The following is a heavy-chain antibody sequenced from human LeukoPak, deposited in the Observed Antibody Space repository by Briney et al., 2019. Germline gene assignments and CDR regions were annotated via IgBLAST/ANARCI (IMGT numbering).Heavy chain of an antibody. CDR3: ARSLIDSDILTGYRESHYFDY. Sequence: NPGGSLRLSCAASGFTFSSYSMNWVRQAPGKGLEWVSSISSRSSYIYYADSVKGRFTISRDNAKNSLYLQMNSLRAEDTAVYYCARSLIDSDILTGYRESHYFDYWGQGTLVTVSS. CDR2: ISSRSSYI. V-gene: IGHV3-21*01. CDR1: GFTFSSYS. J-gene: IGHJ4*02. D-gene: IGHD3-9*01.